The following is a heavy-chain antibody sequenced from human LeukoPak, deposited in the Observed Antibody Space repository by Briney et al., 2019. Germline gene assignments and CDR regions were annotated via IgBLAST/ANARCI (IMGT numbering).Heavy chain of an antibody. CDR1: GYTFTSYG. CDR2: ISAYNGNT. V-gene: IGHV1-18*01. Sequence: ASVKVSCKASGYTFTSYGISWVRQAPGQGLEWMGWISAYNGNTNYAQKLQGRVTMTTDTSTSTAYMELRSLRSDDTAVYYCARDFVSSSGWLLSYGMDVWGKGTTVTVSS. CDR3: ARDFVSSSGWLLSYGMDV. J-gene: IGHJ6*04. D-gene: IGHD6-19*01.